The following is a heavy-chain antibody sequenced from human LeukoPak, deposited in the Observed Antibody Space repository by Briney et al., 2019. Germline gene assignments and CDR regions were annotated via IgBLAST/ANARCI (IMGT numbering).Heavy chain of an antibody. J-gene: IGHJ5*02. D-gene: IGHD4-17*01. V-gene: IGHV3-23*01. CDR3: AKGRYYGDYQPFDP. CDR1: GFIFSSYA. Sequence: PGGSLRLSCAASGFIFSSYAMSWVRQVPGKGLEWVSVLSSSGGSTYYADSVEGRFTISRDNSKNTLYLQMNSLRAEDTAVYYCAKGRYYGDYQPFDPWGQGTLVTVSS. CDR2: LSSSGGST.